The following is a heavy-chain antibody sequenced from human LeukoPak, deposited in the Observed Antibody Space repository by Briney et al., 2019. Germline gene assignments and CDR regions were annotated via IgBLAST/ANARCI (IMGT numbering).Heavy chain of an antibody. J-gene: IGHJ4*02. V-gene: IGHV3-23*01. CDR3: AVGFSSSWGPSDY. D-gene: IGHD6-13*01. CDR1: GFTFSSYA. CDR2: VSGSGGST. Sequence: PGGSLRPSCAASGFTFSSYAMSWVRQAPGKGLECVSAVSGSGGSTSYADSVKGRFTISRDNAKNSLYLQMNSLRAEDTALYHCAVGFSSSWGPSDYWGQGTLVTVSS.